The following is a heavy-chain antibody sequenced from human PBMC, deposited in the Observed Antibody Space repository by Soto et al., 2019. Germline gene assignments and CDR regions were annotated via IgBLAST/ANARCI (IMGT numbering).Heavy chain of an antibody. CDR3: ASHTSPYSSGWDDYYYYYGMDV. V-gene: IGHV4-39*01. CDR1: GGSISSSSYY. CDR2: IYYSGST. D-gene: IGHD6-19*01. J-gene: IGHJ6*02. Sequence: SETLSLTCTVSGGSISSSSYYWGWIRQPPGKGLEWIGSIYYSGSTYYNPSLKSRVTISVDTSKSQLSLKLSSVTAADTAVYYCASHTSPYSSGWDDYYYYYGMDVWGQGTTVTVYS.